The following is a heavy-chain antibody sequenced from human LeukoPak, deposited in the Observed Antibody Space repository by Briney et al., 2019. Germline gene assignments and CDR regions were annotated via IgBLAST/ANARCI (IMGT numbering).Heavy chain of an antibody. V-gene: IGHV3-23*01. CDR3: AKAQETSYAFDV. CDR1: GLTFSSYA. J-gene: IGHJ3*01. Sequence: PRGSLRLSCAASGLTFSSYAMSWVRQAPGKGLEWVSGISGSGGSTYYADPVEGRFTISRDNSKNTLYLQMNSLRAEDTAVYHCAKAQETSYAFDVWGQGTMVTVSS. CDR2: ISGSGGST.